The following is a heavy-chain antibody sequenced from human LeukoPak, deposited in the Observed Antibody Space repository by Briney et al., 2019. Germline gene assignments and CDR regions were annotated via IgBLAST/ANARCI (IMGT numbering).Heavy chain of an antibody. J-gene: IGHJ5*02. CDR1: GGSFSGYY. D-gene: IGHD4-17*01. Sequence: SETLSLTCAVYGGSFSGYYWSWIRKPPGKGLEWIGSIYYSGSTYYNPSLKSRVTISVDTSKNQFSLKLSSVTAADTAVYYCARDRPLTTVTTPNWFDPWGQGTLVTVSS. CDR2: IYYSGST. CDR3: ARDRPLTTVTTPNWFDP. V-gene: IGHV4-34*01.